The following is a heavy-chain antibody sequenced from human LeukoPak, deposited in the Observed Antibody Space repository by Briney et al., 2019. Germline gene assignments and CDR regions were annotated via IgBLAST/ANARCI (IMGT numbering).Heavy chain of an antibody. V-gene: IGHV3-20*04. J-gene: IGHJ4*02. D-gene: IGHD5-12*01. CDR1: GFTFDDYG. CDR2: INWSGGST. CDR3: ARAGYSGYDFFEGAFDY. Sequence: PGGSLRLSCAASGFTFDDYGMSWVRQAPGKGLEWVSGINWSGGSTGYADSVKGRFTISRDNAKNSLYLQMNSLRAEDTALYYCARAGYSGYDFFEGAFDYWGQGTLVTVSS.